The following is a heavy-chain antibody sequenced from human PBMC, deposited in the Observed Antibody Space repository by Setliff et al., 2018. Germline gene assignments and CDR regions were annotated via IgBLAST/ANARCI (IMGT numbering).Heavy chain of an antibody. V-gene: IGHV4-30-4*08. J-gene: IGHJ4*02. CDR2: IYSSGST. CDR3: ARESRYYYDNLGTLDY. Sequence: LSLTCTVSGGSISSGDYYWSWIRQPPGKGLEWIGYIYSSGSTYYNPSLKSRVSISVDTSKNQFSLKLSSVTAADTAVYYRARESRYYYDNLGTLDYWGQGTLVTVSS. D-gene: IGHD3-22*01. CDR1: GGSISSGDYY.